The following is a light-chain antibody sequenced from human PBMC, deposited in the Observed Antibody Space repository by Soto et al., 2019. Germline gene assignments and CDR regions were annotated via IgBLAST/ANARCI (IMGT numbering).Light chain of an antibody. CDR3: QSYDSSTSGYV. Sequence: QSVLTQPPSVSGAPGQRVTISCTGSSSNIGAGYDVHWYQQLPGAAPKLLIYANKNRPAGVPDRFSASKSGTSASLAITGLQDEDEADYYCQSYDSSTSGYVFXTGTKVTVL. J-gene: IGLJ1*01. CDR1: SSNIGAGYD. V-gene: IGLV1-40*01. CDR2: ANK.